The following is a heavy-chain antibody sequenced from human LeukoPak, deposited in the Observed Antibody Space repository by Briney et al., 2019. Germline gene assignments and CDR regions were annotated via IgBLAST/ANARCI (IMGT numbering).Heavy chain of an antibody. CDR3: ARENHRYYYGSGSYYKYDFDY. D-gene: IGHD3-10*01. CDR1: GYTFTSYG. Sequence: ASVKVSCKASGYTFTSYGISWVRQAPGQGLEWMGWISAYNGNTNYAQKLQGRVTMTTDTSTSTAYMELRSLRSDDTAVYYCARENHRYYYGSGSYYKYDFDYWGQGTLVTVSS. V-gene: IGHV1-18*01. CDR2: ISAYNGNT. J-gene: IGHJ4*02.